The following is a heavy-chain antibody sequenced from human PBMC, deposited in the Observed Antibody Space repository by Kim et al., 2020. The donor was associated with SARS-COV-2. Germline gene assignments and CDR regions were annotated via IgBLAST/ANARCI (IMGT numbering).Heavy chain of an antibody. Sequence: GGSLRLSCAAPGFTFSSYGMHWVRQAPGKGLEWVAVIWYDGSNKYYADSVKGRFTISRDNSKNTLYLQMNSLRAEDTAVYYCARDRFNDYGDDYWGQGTLVTVSS. CDR2: IWYDGSNK. CDR3: ARDRFNDYGDDY. V-gene: IGHV3-33*01. J-gene: IGHJ4*02. D-gene: IGHD4-17*01. CDR1: GFTFSSYG.